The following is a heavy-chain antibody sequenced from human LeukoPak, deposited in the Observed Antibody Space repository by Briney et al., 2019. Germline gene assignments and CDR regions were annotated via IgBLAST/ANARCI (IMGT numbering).Heavy chain of an antibody. CDR1: GYTFTSYG. J-gene: IGHJ4*02. D-gene: IGHD6-19*01. CDR2: ISAYNGNT. CDR3: ARDRGVSSGWYRSVDY. V-gene: IGHV1-18*01. Sequence: ASVKVSCKASGYTFTSYGISWVRRAPGQGLEWMGWISAYNGNTNYAQKLQGRVTMTTDTSTSTAYMELRSLRSDDTAVYYCARDRGVSSGWYRSVDYWGQGTLVTVSS.